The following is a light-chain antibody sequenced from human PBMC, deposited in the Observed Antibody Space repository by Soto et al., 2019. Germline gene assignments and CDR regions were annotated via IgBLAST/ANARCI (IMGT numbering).Light chain of an antibody. V-gene: IGKV3-20*01. CDR3: QQYGSSPIT. CDR2: GAS. CDR1: QSVSSSY. J-gene: IGKJ5*01. Sequence: EIVLTQSPGTLSLSPGESATLSCRASQSVSSSYLAWYQQKPGQAPRLLIHGASSRATGIPDRISGSGSGTDLTLTISRLEPEDFAVYYCQQYGSSPITFGQGTRLEIK.